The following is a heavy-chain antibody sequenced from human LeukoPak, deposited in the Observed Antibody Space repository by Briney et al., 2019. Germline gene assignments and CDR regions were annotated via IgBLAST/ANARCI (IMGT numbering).Heavy chain of an antibody. D-gene: IGHD3-22*01. V-gene: IGHV3-53*01. Sequence: PGGSLRLSCAASGFTVSSNYMSWVRQAPGKGLEWVSVIYSGGSTYYADSVKGRFTISRDNSKNTLYLQMNSLRAEDTAVYYCARDPPSGYYFGDDAFDIWGQGTMVTVSS. CDR3: ARDPPSGYYFGDDAFDI. J-gene: IGHJ3*02. CDR1: GFTVSSNY. CDR2: IYSGGST.